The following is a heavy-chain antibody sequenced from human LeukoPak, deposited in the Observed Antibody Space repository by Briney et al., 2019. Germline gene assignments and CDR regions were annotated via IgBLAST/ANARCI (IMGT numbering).Heavy chain of an antibody. J-gene: IGHJ4*02. V-gene: IGHV3-23*01. Sequence: GGSLRLSCAASGFTFSNYAMSWVRQAPGKGLEWVAWISGSGGSTYYEYSATGRFSISSDNSKNTLYLHLNIMSVENTAIYYCAKERSADMGWFGELFEWGQGTLVTVSS. CDR2: ISGSGGST. CDR3: AKERSADMGWFGELFE. CDR1: GFTFSNYA. D-gene: IGHD3-10*01.